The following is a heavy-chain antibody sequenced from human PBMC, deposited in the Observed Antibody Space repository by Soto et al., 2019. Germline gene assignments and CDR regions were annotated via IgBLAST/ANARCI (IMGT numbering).Heavy chain of an antibody. CDR1: GGSFSGYY. CDR2: INHSGST. V-gene: IGHV4-34*01. CDR3: ARGPRGRNWFDP. Sequence: PSETLSLTCAVYGGSFSGYYWSWIRQPPGKGLEWIGEINHSGSTNYNPSLKSRVTISVDTSKNQFSLKLSSVTAADTAVYYCARGPRGRNWFDPWGQGTLVTVPS. J-gene: IGHJ5*02.